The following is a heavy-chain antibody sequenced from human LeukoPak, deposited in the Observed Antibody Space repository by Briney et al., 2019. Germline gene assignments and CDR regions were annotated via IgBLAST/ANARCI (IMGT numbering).Heavy chain of an antibody. CDR2: ISSSGSTI. Sequence: GGSLRLSCAASGFTFSSHWMHWVRQAPGKGLVWVSYISSSGSTIYYADSVKGRFTISRDNAKNSLYLQMNSLRAEDTAVYYCASRTYYYMDVWGKGTTVTVSS. J-gene: IGHJ6*03. CDR1: GFTFSSHW. CDR3: ASRTYYYMDV. V-gene: IGHV3-48*04.